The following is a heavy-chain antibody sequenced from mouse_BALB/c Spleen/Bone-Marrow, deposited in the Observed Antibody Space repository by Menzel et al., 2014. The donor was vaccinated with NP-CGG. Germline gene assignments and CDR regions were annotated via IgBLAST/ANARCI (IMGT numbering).Heavy chain of an antibody. CDR1: GSTFSSYA. V-gene: IGHV5-9-1*01. CDR2: ISSGGSYT. Sequence: EVMLVESGGGLVKPGGSLKLSCAASGSTFSSYAMSWVRQTPEKRLEWVATISSGGSYTYYPDSVKGRFTISRDNAKNTLYLQMSSLRSEDTAMYYCARPPYYGSSEWYFDVWGAGTTVTVSS. D-gene: IGHD1-1*01. J-gene: IGHJ1*01. CDR3: ARPPYYGSSEWYFDV.